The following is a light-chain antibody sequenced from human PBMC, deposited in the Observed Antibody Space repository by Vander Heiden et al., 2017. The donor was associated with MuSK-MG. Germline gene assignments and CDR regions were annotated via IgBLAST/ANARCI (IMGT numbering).Light chain of an antibody. CDR3: QQGNNGPESIT. J-gene: IGKJ4*01. V-gene: IGKV3-15*01. Sequence: IVMTQCTSTLSVSPGERATLSCRASQSVSRNLAWYKQKPCQAPRLLIYGASTRAKGINARCSGREDGTACTLSIDGRHSEVPEVNHCQQGNNGPESITFGGGTKVEMK. CDR1: QSVSRN. CDR2: GAS.